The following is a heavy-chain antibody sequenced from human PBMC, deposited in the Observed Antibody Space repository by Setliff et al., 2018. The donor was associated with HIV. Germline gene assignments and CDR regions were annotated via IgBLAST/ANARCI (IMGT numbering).Heavy chain of an antibody. V-gene: IGHV4-39*07. Sequence: SETLSLTCTVSGGSIIYTSYYWGWIRQPPGKGLEWIGSIYYSGGVYYNPSLKSRVTISVDTTKNQFSLKVKSVTAADTAVYYCAKSIVGGTTHAFDLWGQGTMVTVSS. D-gene: IGHD1-26*01. CDR1: GGSIIYTSYY. CDR3: AKSIVGGTTHAFDL. J-gene: IGHJ3*01. CDR2: IYYSGGV.